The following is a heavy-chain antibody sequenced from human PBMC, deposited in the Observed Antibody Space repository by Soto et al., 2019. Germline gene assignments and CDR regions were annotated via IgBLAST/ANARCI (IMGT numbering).Heavy chain of an antibody. J-gene: IGHJ4*02. CDR2: ISYDGSNE. CDR1: GFTFSSYG. D-gene: IGHD5-18*01. CDR3: AKGGGYSYGAPFDD. Sequence: QVQLVESGGGVVQPGRSLRLSCAASGFTFSSYGMHWVRQAPGKGLECVAVISYDGSNEYYADSVKGRFTISRDNSKSTLYLQMNSLRPEDTSVYYCAKGGGYSYGAPFDDWGQGTLVTVSS. V-gene: IGHV3-30*18.